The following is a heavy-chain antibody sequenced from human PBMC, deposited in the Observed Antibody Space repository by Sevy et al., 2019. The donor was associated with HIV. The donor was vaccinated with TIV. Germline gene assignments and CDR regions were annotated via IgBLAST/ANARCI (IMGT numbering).Heavy chain of an antibody. CDR2: ISSASSYI. V-gene: IGHV3-21*01. D-gene: IGHD3-22*01. J-gene: IGHJ4*02. CDR3: ARALDYYDSRGYFY. Sequence: GGSLRLSCVASGFIFSNYDMNWVRQAPGKGLEWVSSISSASSYIYYADSVKGRFTVSRDNAKDSLYLQMHSLRAEDTATYYCARALDYYDSRGYFYWGLGTLVTVSS. CDR1: GFIFSNYD.